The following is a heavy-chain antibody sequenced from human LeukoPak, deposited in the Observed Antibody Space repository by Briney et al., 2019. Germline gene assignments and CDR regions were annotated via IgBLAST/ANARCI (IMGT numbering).Heavy chain of an antibody. Sequence: SETLSLTCTVSGYSISSGYYWGWIRQPPGKGLEWTGSIDHSGSTYYNPSLKSRITISVDTSKNQFSLKLSSVTAADTAVYYCARQTGSGLLILPGGQGTLVTVSS. V-gene: IGHV4-38-2*02. D-gene: IGHD3/OR15-3a*01. CDR3: ARQTGSGLLILP. CDR2: IDHSGST. J-gene: IGHJ4*02. CDR1: GYSISSGYY.